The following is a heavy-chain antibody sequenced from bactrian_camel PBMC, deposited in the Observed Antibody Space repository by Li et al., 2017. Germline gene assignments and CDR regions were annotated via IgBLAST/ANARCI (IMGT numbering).Heavy chain of an antibody. CDR1: GDTISRYC. V-gene: IGHV3S9*01. J-gene: IGHJ4*01. CDR3: ATVWSGGYGPPVN. D-gene: IGHD2*01. Sequence: HVQLVESGGGSVSAGGSLRLSCVASGDTISRYCMGWFRQIPDKEREGVAGIESDGSTSYADSVKGRFTISRDNPKNTLYLQMNNLKTEGTAVYYCATVWSGGYGPPVNWGQGTQVTVS. CDR2: IESDGST.